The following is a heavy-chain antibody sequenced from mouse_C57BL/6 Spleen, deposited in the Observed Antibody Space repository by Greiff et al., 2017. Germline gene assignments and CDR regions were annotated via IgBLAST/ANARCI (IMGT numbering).Heavy chain of an antibody. CDR2: IDPEDGDT. J-gene: IGHJ4*01. CDR1: GFNIKDDY. D-gene: IGHD3-2*02. Sequence: VQLQQSGAELVRPGASVKLSCTASGFNIKDDYMHWVKQRPEPGLEWIGWIDPEDGDTEYASKFQGKATITADTSSNTAYLQLSRLTSEDTAVYYCTRRQLRLRGAMDYWGQGTSVTGSS. CDR3: TRRQLRLRGAMDY. V-gene: IGHV14-4*01.